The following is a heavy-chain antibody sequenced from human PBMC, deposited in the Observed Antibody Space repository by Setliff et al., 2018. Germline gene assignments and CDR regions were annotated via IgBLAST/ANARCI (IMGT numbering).Heavy chain of an antibody. CDR1: GGTFSSYG. CDR3: VREGMDSRSSTDYRYYMDV. CDR2: TIPIFGTT. V-gene: IGHV1-69*05. J-gene: IGHJ6*03. Sequence: GASVKVSCKASGGTFSSYGISWERQAPGQGLEWMGGTIPIFGTTDYAQKFQGRVTIITDESTSTAFMQLSSLRSEDTAVYYCVREGMDSRSSTDYRYYMDVWGKGTTVTVSS. D-gene: IGHD3-22*01.